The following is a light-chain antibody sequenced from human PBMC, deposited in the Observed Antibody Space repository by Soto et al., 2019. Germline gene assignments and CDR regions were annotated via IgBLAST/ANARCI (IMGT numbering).Light chain of an antibody. CDR3: QQYDSSPKT. V-gene: IGKV3-20*01. CDR1: QSVAYTY. CDR2: GVS. J-gene: IGKJ1*01. Sequence: EIVLTQSPGTLSLSPGERATLSCRSSQSVAYTYLAWFQQKPGQAPRLLIYGVSSRATGIPDRFSGSGSGTDFTLTISRLEPEDFAVYYCQQYDSSPKTFGQGTKVDIK.